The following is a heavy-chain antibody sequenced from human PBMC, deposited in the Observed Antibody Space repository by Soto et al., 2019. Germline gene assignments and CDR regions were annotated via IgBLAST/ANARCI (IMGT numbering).Heavy chain of an antibody. CDR2: IDPSGGST. J-gene: IGHJ4*02. CDR3: ASADYYDSSGFYYDC. V-gene: IGHV1-46*01. Sequence: QVQLVQSGAEVKKPGASVKVSCKASGYIFTNHYIHWVRQAPGQGLEWMGIIDPSGGSTNYLQKFTGRITITRDTSTSTVYMELSSLRSEDTAVYFCASADYYDSSGFYYDCWGQGSLVTVSS. D-gene: IGHD3-22*01. CDR1: GYIFTNHY.